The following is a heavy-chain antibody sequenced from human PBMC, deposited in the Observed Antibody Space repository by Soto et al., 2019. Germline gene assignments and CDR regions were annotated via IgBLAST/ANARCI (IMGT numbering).Heavy chain of an antibody. V-gene: IGHV1-69*06. D-gene: IGHD1-1*01. CDR1: GAGDTFSNYG. CDR3: WRHDKTALPPLVS. J-gene: IGHJ4*02. CDR2: TIPAFGTA. Sequence: QVHLVQSGAEVKSPGSAVKVSCKVSGAGDTFSNYGLNWMRQAPGQRLEWMGGTIPAFGTANYAQKFQGRVTITADTSTSPAYMELSSLRSDDTAVYYCWRHDKTALPPLVSWRQGTLVSVSS.